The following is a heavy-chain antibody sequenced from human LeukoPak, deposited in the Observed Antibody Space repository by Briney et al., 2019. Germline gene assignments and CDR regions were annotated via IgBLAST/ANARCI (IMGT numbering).Heavy chain of an antibody. CDR1: GYMFSKYG. Sequence: PGGSLRLSCAASGYMFSKYGINWVRQAPGRGLEWVSGISDSGGRTYYADSVRGRFTISRDNSKNTLFLQMNGLRAEDTAIYYCAKDLHYNYDNSGYMSSFDYWGQGTVVTVSS. D-gene: IGHD3-22*01. CDR2: ISDSGGRT. CDR3: AKDLHYNYDNSGYMSSFDY. J-gene: IGHJ4*02. V-gene: IGHV3-23*01.